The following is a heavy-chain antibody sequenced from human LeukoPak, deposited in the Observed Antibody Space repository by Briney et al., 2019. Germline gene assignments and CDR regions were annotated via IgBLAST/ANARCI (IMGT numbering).Heavy chain of an antibody. J-gene: IGHJ4*02. CDR2: IWYDGSNK. CDR3: ARDHSRLYYDFWSGYSPFDY. Sequence: GGSLRLSCAASGFTFSSYGMHWVRQAPGKGLEWVAVIWYDGSNKYYADSVKGRFTISRDNSKNTLYLQMNSLRAEDTAVYYCARDHSRLYYDFWSGYSPFDYWGQGTLVTVSS. D-gene: IGHD3-3*01. V-gene: IGHV3-33*01. CDR1: GFTFSSYG.